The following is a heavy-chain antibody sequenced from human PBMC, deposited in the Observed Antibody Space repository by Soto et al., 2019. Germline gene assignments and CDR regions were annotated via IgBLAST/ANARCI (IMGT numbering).Heavy chain of an antibody. V-gene: IGHV4-38-2*02. D-gene: IGHD6-19*01. CDR3: ARDGEYTSGWYSFDS. CDR1: GYSISSGSY. CDR2: IYHGGTT. Sequence: PSETLSLTCTVSGYSISSGSYWGWIRQPPGKGPEWIASIYHGGTTFYNPSLKSRVNMSVDTSNNQVSLKLSSVTAADSAIYYCARDGEYTSGWYSFDSWGPGTLVTVSS. J-gene: IGHJ5*01.